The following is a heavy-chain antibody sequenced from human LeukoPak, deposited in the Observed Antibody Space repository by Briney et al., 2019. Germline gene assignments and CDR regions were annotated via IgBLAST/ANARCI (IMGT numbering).Heavy chain of an antibody. CDR1: GFTFSSYA. V-gene: IGHV3-30*04. CDR2: ISYDGSNK. CDR3: ARSRPRQWRGGYFDY. D-gene: IGHD6-19*01. J-gene: IGHJ4*02. Sequence: HPGGSLRLSCAASGFTFSSYAMHWVRQAPGKGLEWVAVISYDGSNKYYADSVKGRFTISRDNSKNTLYLQMNSLRAEDTAVYYCARSRPRQWRGGYFDYWGQGTLVTVSS.